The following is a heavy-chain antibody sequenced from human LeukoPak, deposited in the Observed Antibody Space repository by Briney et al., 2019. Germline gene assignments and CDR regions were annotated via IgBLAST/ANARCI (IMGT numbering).Heavy chain of an antibody. Sequence: GASVKVSCKASGYTFTNYAIHWVRQAPGERLEWLGWINAGNGNTQYSQNFQGRVTITRDTSASTAYKELNSLRSEDMAVYYCARDKTRGIYLWNEFDYWGQGSLVTVSS. CDR2: INAGNGNT. D-gene: IGHD5-18*01. J-gene: IGHJ4*02. CDR1: GYTFTNYA. V-gene: IGHV1-3*01. CDR3: ARDKTRGIYLWNEFDY.